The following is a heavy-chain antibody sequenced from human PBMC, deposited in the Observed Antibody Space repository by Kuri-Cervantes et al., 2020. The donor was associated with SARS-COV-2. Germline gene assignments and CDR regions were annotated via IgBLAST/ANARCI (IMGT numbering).Heavy chain of an antibody. J-gene: IGHJ5*02. D-gene: IGHD3-16*01. CDR1: GGTFSSYA. CDR2: IIPIFGTA. CDR3: ARRSRGARWFDP. V-gene: IGHV1-69*13. Sequence: SVKVSCKASGGTFSSYAISWVRQAPGQGLEWMGGIIPIFGTANYAQKFQGRVTITADESTSTAYMELSSLRSDDTAMYYCARRSRGARWFDPWGQGTLVTVSS.